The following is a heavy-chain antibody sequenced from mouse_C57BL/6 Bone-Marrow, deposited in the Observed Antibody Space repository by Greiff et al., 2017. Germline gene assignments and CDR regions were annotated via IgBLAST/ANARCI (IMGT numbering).Heavy chain of an antibody. Sequence: VQLQQSGAELARPGASVKLSCKASGYTFTSYGISWVKQRTGQGLEWIGEIYPRSGNTYYNEKFKGKATLTADKSSSTAYMELRSLTSEDAAVYFCARENYGSSFDYWGQGTTRTVSS. CDR2: IYPRSGNT. CDR1: GYTFTSYG. D-gene: IGHD1-1*01. CDR3: ARENYGSSFDY. J-gene: IGHJ2*01. V-gene: IGHV1-81*01.